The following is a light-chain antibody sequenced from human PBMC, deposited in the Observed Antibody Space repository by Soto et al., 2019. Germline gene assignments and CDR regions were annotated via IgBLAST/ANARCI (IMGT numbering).Light chain of an antibody. CDR1: SSDVGGYNY. CDR2: EVS. Sequence: ALTQPRSVSGSPGQSVTISCTGTSSDVGGYNYVSWYQQHPGKAPKLMIYEVSKRPSGAPDRFSGSKSGNTASLTISGLQTEDEADYYCCSYAGTYTVLFGGGTKLTVL. CDR3: CSYAGTYTVL. J-gene: IGLJ2*01. V-gene: IGLV2-11*01.